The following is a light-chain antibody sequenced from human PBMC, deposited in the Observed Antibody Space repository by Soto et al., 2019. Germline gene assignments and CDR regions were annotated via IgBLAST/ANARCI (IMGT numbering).Light chain of an antibody. CDR3: GSYTSATTWV. CDR2: RVI. CDR1: SSDIGRYDY. Sequence: QSALTQPASMSGSPGQSITISCTGTSSDIGRYDYVSWYQQLPGKAPKLMIYRVINRLSGVSDRFSGSKSGNSASLSISGLHPDDEATYFCGSYTSATTWVFGGGTKLTVL. J-gene: IGLJ3*02. V-gene: IGLV2-14*03.